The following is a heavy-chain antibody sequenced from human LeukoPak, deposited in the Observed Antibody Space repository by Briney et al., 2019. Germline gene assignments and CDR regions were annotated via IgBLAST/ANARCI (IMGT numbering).Heavy chain of an antibody. Sequence: SETLSLTCTVSGGSISSYYWSRIRQPPGKELEWIGYIYYSGSTNYNPSLKSRVTISVDTSKNQFSLKLSSVTAADTAVYYCARQVPATIVDAFDIWGQGTMVTVSS. J-gene: IGHJ3*02. V-gene: IGHV4-59*13. CDR3: ARQVPATIVDAFDI. CDR2: IYYSGST. D-gene: IGHD2-2*01. CDR1: GGSISSYY.